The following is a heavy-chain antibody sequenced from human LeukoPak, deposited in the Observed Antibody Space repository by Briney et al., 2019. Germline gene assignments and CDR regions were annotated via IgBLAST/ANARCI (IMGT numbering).Heavy chain of an antibody. CDR3: VRGGYRGFDYEY. Sequence: GESLRLSCAASGFTFSTYSMNWLRLAPGKGLEWVSSISPDSNYKYYVDSVKGRFTISRDNAKSSLYLQMDSLRAEDTAVYYCVRGGYRGFDYEYWGQGTLVTVSS. D-gene: IGHD5-12*01. V-gene: IGHV3-21*01. CDR2: ISPDSNYK. CDR1: GFTFSTYS. J-gene: IGHJ4*02.